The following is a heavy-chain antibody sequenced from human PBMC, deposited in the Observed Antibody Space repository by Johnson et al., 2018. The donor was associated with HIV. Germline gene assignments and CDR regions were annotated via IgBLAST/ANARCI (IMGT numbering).Heavy chain of an antibody. V-gene: IGHV3-9*01. CDR3: AKLTRLDAFDI. CDR1: GFTFDDYA. D-gene: IGHD6-25*01. J-gene: IGHJ3*02. Sequence: VQLVESGGGVVQPGGSLRLSCAASGFTFDDYAMHWVRQTPGKGLEWVSGISWNSGSLGYADSVKGRFTISRDNAKNSLYLQMNSLRAEDTALYYCAKLTRLDAFDIWGQGTMVTVS. CDR2: ISWNSGSL.